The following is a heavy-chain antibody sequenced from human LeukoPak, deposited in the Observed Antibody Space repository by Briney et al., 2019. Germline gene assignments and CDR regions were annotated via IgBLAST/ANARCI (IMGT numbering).Heavy chain of an antibody. CDR2: ISSSGSTT. Sequence: GGSLRLSCAASGFTFSSYEMNWVRQAPGKGLEWVSYISSSGSTTYYADSVKGRFTISRDNAKNSLNLQMNSLRAEDTAVYYCAGGRGWNDYWGQGTLVTVSS. CDR1: GFTFSSYE. V-gene: IGHV3-48*03. D-gene: IGHD6-19*01. CDR3: AGGRGWNDY. J-gene: IGHJ4*02.